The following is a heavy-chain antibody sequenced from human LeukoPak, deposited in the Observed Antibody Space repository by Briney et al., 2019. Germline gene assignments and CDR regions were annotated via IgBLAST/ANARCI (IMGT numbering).Heavy chain of an antibody. CDR3: ARDQSSGWYFDYFDY. J-gene: IGHJ4*02. CDR1: GFTFSNHG. V-gene: IGHV3-23*01. Sequence: PGGSLRLSCAASGFTFSNHGLSWVRQAPGKGLEWVSSISGGGDGTYYADSVKGRFTISRDNSKNTLYLQMSSLRAEDTAVYYCARDQSSGWYFDYFDYWGQGTLVTVSS. D-gene: IGHD6-19*01. CDR2: ISGGGDGT.